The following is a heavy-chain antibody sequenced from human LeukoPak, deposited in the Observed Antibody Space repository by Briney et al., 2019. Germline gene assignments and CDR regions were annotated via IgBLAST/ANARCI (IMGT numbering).Heavy chain of an antibody. Sequence: XGGXXRLSXAXXGFTXXXXWMHXXRXXPGKXPVWVARINDXXSXTXXXXXXKGRFTXXRDDAKNMLFLQMNSLRGEDTAVYHCVRXXPXTWFWGQGTLVTVSS. D-gene: IGHD3-22*01. CDR3: VRXXPXTWF. CDR2: INDXXSXT. J-gene: IGHJ4*02. V-gene: IGHV3-74*01. CDR1: GFTXXXXW.